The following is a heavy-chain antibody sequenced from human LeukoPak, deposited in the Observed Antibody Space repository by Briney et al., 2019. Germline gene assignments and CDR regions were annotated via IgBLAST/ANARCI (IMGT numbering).Heavy chain of an antibody. CDR1: GFTFSYYT. J-gene: IGHJ4*02. V-gene: IGHV3-23*01. CDR2: ISGSGANT. Sequence: GGALRLSCAASGFTFSYYTMNWVRQAPGKGLEWVSSISGSGANTYNADSVKGRFTISRDNSKNTPYLQMNSLKAEDTAVYYCARGAHYYDGTTYYPPIDYWGQGTLVTVSS. CDR3: ARGAHYYDGTTYYPPIDY. D-gene: IGHD3-22*01.